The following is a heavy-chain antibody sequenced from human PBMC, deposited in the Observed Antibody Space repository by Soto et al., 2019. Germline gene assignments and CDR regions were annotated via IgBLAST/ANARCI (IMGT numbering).Heavy chain of an antibody. V-gene: IGHV1-69*01. J-gene: IGHJ1*01. CDR2: IIPMFGTT. D-gene: IGHD4-17*01. CDR3: ARGNDNYGDSPPEYFQH. CDR1: GGTFTVYT. Sequence: QVQLVQSGAEIKKPGSSVKVSCRASGGTFTVYTIIWVRQAPGQGLEWMGGIIPMFGTTDYAQKFQGRVTSTADDSTRTVFMELSSLRSEDTAVYYCARGNDNYGDSPPEYFQHWGQGTLVAVST.